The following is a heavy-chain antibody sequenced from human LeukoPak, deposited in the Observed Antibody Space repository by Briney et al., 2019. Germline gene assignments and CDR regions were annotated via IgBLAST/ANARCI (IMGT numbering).Heavy chain of an antibody. CDR3: ARTRVGDAFDI. CDR1: GFTFSSYE. CDR2: ISSRGSTI. V-gene: IGHV3-48*03. D-gene: IGHD2-15*01. J-gene: IGHJ3*02. Sequence: GGSLRLSCAASGFTFSSYEMNWVRQAPGKGLEWVSYISSRGSTIYYADSGKGRFTISRDNAKNSLYLKMNSLRAEATAVYYCARTRVGDAFDIWGQGTMVTVSS.